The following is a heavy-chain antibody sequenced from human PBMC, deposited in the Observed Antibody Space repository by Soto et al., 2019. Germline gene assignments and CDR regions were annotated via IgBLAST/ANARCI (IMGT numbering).Heavy chain of an antibody. CDR3: VRGSGVTGTNDYFDY. J-gene: IGHJ4*02. CDR1: GFTFDDYA. CDR2: LSWNGDNI. V-gene: IGHV3-9*01. Sequence: PGGSLRLSCAASGFTFDDYAMHWVRQAPGKGLEWVSGLSWNGDNINYADSVKGRFTISRDNAKNSLYLQMNGLRVDDTAFYFCVRGSGVTGTNDYFDYWGQGTVVTVS. D-gene: IGHD1-7*01.